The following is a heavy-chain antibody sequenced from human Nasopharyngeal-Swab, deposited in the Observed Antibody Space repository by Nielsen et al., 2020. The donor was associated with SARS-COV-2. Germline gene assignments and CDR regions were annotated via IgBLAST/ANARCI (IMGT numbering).Heavy chain of an antibody. V-gene: IGHV3-49*04. J-gene: IGHJ3*02. CDR3: TFDSSGYYPHDAFDI. CDR2: IRSKAYGGTT. D-gene: IGHD3-22*01. CDR1: GFTFGDYA. Sequence: GGSLRLSCTASGFTFGDYAMSWVRQAPGKGLEWGGFIRSKAYGGTTEYAASVKGRFTISRDDSKSIAYLQMNSLKTEDTAVYYCTFDSSGYYPHDAFDIWGQGTMVTVSS.